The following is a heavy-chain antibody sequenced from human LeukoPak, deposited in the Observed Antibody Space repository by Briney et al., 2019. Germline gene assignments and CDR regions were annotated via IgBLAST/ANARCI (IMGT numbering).Heavy chain of an antibody. CDR1: SGSLSIYY. Sequence: SETLSLTCTLSSGSLSIYYWIWIRQPAGKGLEWIGHIYTSGTTNYNPSLKSRVTMSVDTSKNQFSLKLSSVTAADTAVYYCARGSSSGWYEGAFDIWGQGTMVTVSS. CDR2: IYTSGTT. V-gene: IGHV4-4*07. D-gene: IGHD6-19*01. J-gene: IGHJ3*02. CDR3: ARGSSSGWYEGAFDI.